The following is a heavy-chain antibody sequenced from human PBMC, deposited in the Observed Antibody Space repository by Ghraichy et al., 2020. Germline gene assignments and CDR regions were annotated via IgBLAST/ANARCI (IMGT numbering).Heavy chain of an antibody. CDR3: AGKQTGLDY. D-gene: IGHD6-13*01. J-gene: IGHJ4*02. Sequence: GGLRLSCAASEFSVGDNYMTWVRQAAGKGLEWVSHLYGDGTTAYADSVKGRFAISRDNSKNMLFLHMNGLRVEDTAVYYGAGKQTGLDYWGQGILVTVSS. CDR1: EFSVGDNY. CDR2: LYGDGTT. V-gene: IGHV3-53*01.